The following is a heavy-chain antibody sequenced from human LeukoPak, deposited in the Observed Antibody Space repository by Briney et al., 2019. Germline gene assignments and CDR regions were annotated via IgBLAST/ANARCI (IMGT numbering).Heavy chain of an antibody. V-gene: IGHV3-23*01. D-gene: IGHD1-26*01. CDR2: ISGRGVST. J-gene: IGHJ4*02. CDR3: ATDPETVGITTRDF. CDR1: GFIFSNYV. Sequence: GGSLRLSCAGSGFIFSNYVMNWVRQAPGKGLEWVSSISGRGVSTNYADFVKGRFTISRDNSKSTLYLQMNSLRAEDTAVYYCATDPETVGITTRDFWGQGTLVTVSS.